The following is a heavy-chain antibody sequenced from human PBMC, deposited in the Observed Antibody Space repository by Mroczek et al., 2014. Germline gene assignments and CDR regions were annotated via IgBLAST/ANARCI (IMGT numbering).Heavy chain of an antibody. V-gene: IGHV3-30-3*01. Sequence: QVQLVESGGGVVQPGRSLRLSCAASGFTFSSYAMHWVRQAPGKGLEWVAVISYDGSNKYYADSVKGRFTISRDNSKNTLYLQMNSLRAEDTAVYYCARWGEQLGLDYWGQGTLVTVSS. CDR1: GFTFSSYA. J-gene: IGHJ4*02. D-gene: IGHD6-13*01. CDR2: ISYDGSNK. CDR3: ARWGEQLGLDY.